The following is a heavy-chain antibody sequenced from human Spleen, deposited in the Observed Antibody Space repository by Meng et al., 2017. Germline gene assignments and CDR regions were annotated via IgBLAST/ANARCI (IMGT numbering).Heavy chain of an antibody. CDR2: ISDDANQK. D-gene: IGHD1-26*01. CDR3: ARDFDSGSYYYYYGMDV. Sequence: GESLKISCAASGFAFSNYAIHWVRQAPGKGLEWVAVISDDANQKYYAHSVKGRFTISRDNSKDTVYLQTNSLRAEDMAVYYCARDFDSGSYYYYYGMDVWGQGTTVTVSS. CDR1: GFAFSNYA. J-gene: IGHJ6*02. V-gene: IGHV3-30*04.